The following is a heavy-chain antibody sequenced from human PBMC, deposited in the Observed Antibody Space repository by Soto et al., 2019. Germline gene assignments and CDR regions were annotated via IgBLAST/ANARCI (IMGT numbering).Heavy chain of an antibody. D-gene: IGHD3-3*01. CDR3: AKGAYYDFWSGYSAFDY. CDR2: INGSGDST. Sequence: GGSLRLSCAASGFTFSSYGMHWVRQAPGKGLEWVSAINGSGDSTYYTDSVKGRFTIFRDNSKHTMYLQMSSLRAEDTAVYFCAKGAYYDFWSGYSAFDYWGQGALVTVSS. CDR1: GFTFSSYG. V-gene: IGHV3-23*01. J-gene: IGHJ4*02.